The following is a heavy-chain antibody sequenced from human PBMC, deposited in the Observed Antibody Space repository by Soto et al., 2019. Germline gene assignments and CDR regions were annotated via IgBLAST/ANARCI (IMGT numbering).Heavy chain of an antibody. J-gene: IGHJ6*02. V-gene: IGHV4-59*01. Sequence: LSLTCTVSGGSISSYYWSWIRQPPGKGLEWIGYIYYSGSTNYNPSLKSRVTISVDTSKNQFSLKLSSVAAADTAVYYCAREGLYSVARYYYYYGMDVWGQGTTVTVSS. CDR3: AREGLYSVARYYYYYGMDV. D-gene: IGHD3-3*01. CDR2: IYYSGST. CDR1: GGSISSYY.